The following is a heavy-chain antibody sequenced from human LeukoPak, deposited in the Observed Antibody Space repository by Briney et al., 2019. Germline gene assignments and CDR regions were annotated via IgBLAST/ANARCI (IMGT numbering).Heavy chain of an antibody. Sequence: SGTLSLPCTVSGGSISSYYWSWIRQPPGKGLEWIGYIYYSGSTNYNPSLKSRVTISVDTSKNQFSLKLSSVTAADTAVYYCARGRSDYVWGSYRTAYAFDIWGQGTMVTVSS. D-gene: IGHD3-16*02. J-gene: IGHJ3*02. CDR2: IYYSGST. CDR3: ARGRSDYVWGSYRTAYAFDI. CDR1: GGSISSYY. V-gene: IGHV4-59*08.